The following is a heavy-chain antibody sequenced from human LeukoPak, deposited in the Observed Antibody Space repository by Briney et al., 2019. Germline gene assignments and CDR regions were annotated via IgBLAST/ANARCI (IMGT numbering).Heavy chain of an antibody. Sequence: GGSLRLSCAASGFTFSTSWMSWVRQAPGKGLEWVAHLKRDGSEKYYVDSVKGRFTLSRDNSTNSLYLQMESMRAQDTAVYYCARISTSVAGADYWGQGTLVTVSS. D-gene: IGHD6-19*01. CDR1: GFTFSTSW. CDR2: LKRDGSEK. CDR3: ARISTSVAGADY. J-gene: IGHJ4*02. V-gene: IGHV3-7*01.